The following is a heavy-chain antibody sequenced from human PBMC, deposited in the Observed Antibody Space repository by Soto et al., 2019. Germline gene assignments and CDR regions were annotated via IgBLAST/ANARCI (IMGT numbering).Heavy chain of an antibody. J-gene: IGHJ4*02. D-gene: IGHD6-19*01. CDR1: GFNIKTYS. CDR3: TRDESASSSSWHDY. Sequence: PGGSLRLSCAASGFNIKTYSMNWIRQAPGKGLEWVSAISSSGSHIYYADAVKGRFTISGDNANNAVFLQMNSLRAEDTGVYYCTRDESASSSSWHDYWGQGTLVTVSS. CDR2: ISSSGSHI. V-gene: IGHV3-21*03.